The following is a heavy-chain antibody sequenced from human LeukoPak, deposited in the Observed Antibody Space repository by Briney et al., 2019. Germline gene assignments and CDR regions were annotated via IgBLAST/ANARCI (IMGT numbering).Heavy chain of an antibody. V-gene: IGHV4-38-2*02. J-gene: IGHJ6*03. D-gene: IGHD2-15*01. CDR1: GYSISRGYY. Sequence: SETLSLTCTISGYSISRGYYWGWIRQPPGKGLEWIGSIYHSGSTYYNPSLKSRVTISVDTSKNQFSLKLSSVTAADTAVYYCAREDSVSYYMDVWGKGTTVTVSS. CDR3: AREDSVSYYMDV. CDR2: IYHSGST.